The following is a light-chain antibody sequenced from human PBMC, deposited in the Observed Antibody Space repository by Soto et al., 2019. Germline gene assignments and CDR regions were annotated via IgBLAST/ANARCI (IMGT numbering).Light chain of an antibody. CDR1: QTVTRGY. CDR2: DIS. J-gene: IGKJ5*01. CDR3: QQYAHSPIT. V-gene: IGKV3-20*01. Sequence: EIVLTQSPGTLSLSPGERVTFSCRASQTVTRGYLGWCQQKPGQAPRLLIYDISNRASGIPDRFSGSGSGTDFTLTISRLEPEDFAVYYCQQYAHSPITFCPGTRLEIK.